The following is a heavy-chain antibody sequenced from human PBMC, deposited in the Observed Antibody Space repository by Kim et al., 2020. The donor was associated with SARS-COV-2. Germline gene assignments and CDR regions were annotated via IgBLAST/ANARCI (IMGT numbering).Heavy chain of an antibody. D-gene: IGHD2-15*01. J-gene: IGHJ2*01. Sequence: GGSLRLSCAASGFTFSSYSMNWVRQAPGKGLEWVSSISSSSSYIYYADSVKGRFTISRDNAKNSLYLQMNSLRAEDTAVYYCARDTRYCSGGSCYSRWWYFDLWGRGTLVTVSS. CDR2: ISSSSSYI. V-gene: IGHV3-21*01. CDR3: ARDTRYCSGGSCYSRWWYFDL. CDR1: GFTFSSYS.